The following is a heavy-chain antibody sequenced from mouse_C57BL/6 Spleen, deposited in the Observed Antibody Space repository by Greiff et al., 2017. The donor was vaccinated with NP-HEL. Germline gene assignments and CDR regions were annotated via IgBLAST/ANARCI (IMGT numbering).Heavy chain of an antibody. V-gene: IGHV1-64*01. J-gene: IGHJ2*01. Sequence: VQLQQSGAELVKPGASVKLSCKASGYTFTSYWMHWVKQRPGQGLEWIGMIHPNSGSTNYNEKFKSKATLTVDKSSSTAYMQLSSLTSEDSAVYYCARETTVARGYFDYWGQGTTLTVSS. CDR1: GYTFTSYW. CDR3: ARETTVARGYFDY. CDR2: IHPNSGST. D-gene: IGHD1-1*01.